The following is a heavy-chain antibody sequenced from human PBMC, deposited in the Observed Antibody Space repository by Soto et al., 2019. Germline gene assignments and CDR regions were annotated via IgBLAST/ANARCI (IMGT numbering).Heavy chain of an antibody. CDR2: INPSGGST. Sequence: ASVKVSCKASGYTFTSYYMHWVRQAPGQGLEWMGIINPSGGSTSYAQKFQGRVTMTRDTSTSTVYMELSSLRSEDTAVYYCARGRVYCSGGSRYHSSRLQFDYWGQGTLVTVSS. D-gene: IGHD2-15*01. V-gene: IGHV1-46*03. CDR3: ARGRVYCSGGSRYHSSRLQFDY. J-gene: IGHJ4*02. CDR1: GYTFTSYY.